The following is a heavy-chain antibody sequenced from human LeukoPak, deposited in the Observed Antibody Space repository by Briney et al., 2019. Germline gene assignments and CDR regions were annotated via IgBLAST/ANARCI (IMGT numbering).Heavy chain of an antibody. J-gene: IGHJ3*02. CDR1: GGSISSYY. CDR3: ARLAAAGTWGVSDAFDI. Sequence: PSETLSLTCTVSGGSISSYYWSWIRQPAGKGLEWIGRIYTSGSTNYNPSLKSRVTMSVDTSKNQFSLKLSSVTAADTAVYYCARLAAAGTWGVSDAFDIWGQGTMVTVSS. V-gene: IGHV4-4*07. D-gene: IGHD6-13*01. CDR2: IYTSGST.